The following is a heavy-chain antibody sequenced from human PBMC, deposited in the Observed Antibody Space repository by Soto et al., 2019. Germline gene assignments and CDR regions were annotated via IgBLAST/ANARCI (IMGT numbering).Heavy chain of an antibody. CDR3: ARDELGFQSSVWYRRPSFDY. CDR1: GYTFTSYG. J-gene: IGHJ4*02. Sequence: ASVKVSCKASGYTFTSYGISWVRQAPGQGLEWMGWISAYNGNTNYAQKLQGRVTMTTDTSTSTAYMELRSLRSDDTAVYYCARDELGFQSSVWYRRPSFDYWGQGTLVTVSS. D-gene: IGHD6-19*01. V-gene: IGHV1-18*01. CDR2: ISAYNGNT.